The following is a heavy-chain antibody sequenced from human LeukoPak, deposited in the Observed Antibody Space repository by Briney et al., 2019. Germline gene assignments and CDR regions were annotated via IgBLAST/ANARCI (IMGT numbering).Heavy chain of an antibody. D-gene: IGHD1-26*01. Sequence: GGSLRLSCGASGFTLTDFWMHWVRQAPGEGLVWVSRVAADGSSTYYADSVKGRFTISRDNSKNTLYLQMNSLRAEDTAVYYCAKDGGSYWGYYFDYWGQGTLVTVSS. CDR1: GFTLTDFW. V-gene: IGHV3-74*01. J-gene: IGHJ4*02. CDR3: AKDGGSYWGYYFDY. CDR2: VAADGSST.